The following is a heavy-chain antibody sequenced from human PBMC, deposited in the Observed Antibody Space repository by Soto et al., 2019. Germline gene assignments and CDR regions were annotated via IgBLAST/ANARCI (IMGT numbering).Heavy chain of an antibody. CDR3: ARRAETNGWNGFGADKYYFDF. J-gene: IGHJ4*02. V-gene: IGHV1-8*01. CDR2: MNPNTGNS. Sequence: GSVKVSCKASGYTFTSYDIYWVRQATGQGLEWMGWMNPNTGNSGYAQKFQGRVTMTSDTSISTAHMELSSLRSEDTAVYYCARRAETNGWNGFGADKYYFDFWGQGNLVTVSS. CDR1: GYTFTSYD. D-gene: IGHD1-1*01.